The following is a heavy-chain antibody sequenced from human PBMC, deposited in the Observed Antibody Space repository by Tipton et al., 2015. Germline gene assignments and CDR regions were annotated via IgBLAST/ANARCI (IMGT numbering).Heavy chain of an antibody. V-gene: IGHV3-11*01. D-gene: IGHD5-18*01. J-gene: IGHJ3*02. Sequence: AVSGFTLSDYYMSWIRQAPGKGLEWISYISNSGNTIYYADSVKGRFTISRDNAKNSLYLQINSLRAEDTAMYYCASIPLREQLWWGDAFDIWGQGTMVIVS. CDR3: ASIPLREQLWWGDAFDI. CDR2: ISNSGNTI. CDR1: GFTLSDYY.